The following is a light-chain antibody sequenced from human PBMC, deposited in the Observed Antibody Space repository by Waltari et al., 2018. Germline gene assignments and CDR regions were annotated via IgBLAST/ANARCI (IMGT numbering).Light chain of an antibody. Sequence: QSVLTQPPAASGTPGQRVSIPCSGSHSNIGTNTVNCYQQLPGTAPKLLIYSNNNRPSGVPDRFSGSKSGTSASLAISGLQSEDEAEYYCAAWDDSLNGPVFGAGTKLTVL. V-gene: IGLV1-44*01. CDR1: HSNIGTNT. CDR2: SNN. CDR3: AAWDDSLNGPV. J-gene: IGLJ3*02.